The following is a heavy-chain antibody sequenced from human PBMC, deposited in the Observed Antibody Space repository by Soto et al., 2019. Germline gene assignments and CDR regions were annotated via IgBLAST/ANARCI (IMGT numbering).Heavy chain of an antibody. V-gene: IGHV3-73*01. D-gene: IGHD2-8*01. CDR3: TSQFLSVWVMDV. CDR2: IRSKANSYAT. J-gene: IGHJ6*02. Sequence: GGSLRLSCAASGFTFSGSAMHWVRQASGKGLEWVGRIRSKANSYATAHAASVKGRFTISRDDSKNTAYLQMNSLKTEDTAVYYCTSQFLSVWVMDVWGQGTTVTVSS. CDR1: GFTFSGSA.